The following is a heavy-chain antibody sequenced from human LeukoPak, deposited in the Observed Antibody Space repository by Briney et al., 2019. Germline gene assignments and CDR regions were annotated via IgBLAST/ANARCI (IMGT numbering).Heavy chain of an antibody. D-gene: IGHD6-13*01. Sequence: GPTLVNPTQTLTLTCTFSGFSLSTSGMCVNWIRQPPGKALEWLARIDWDDDKYYNTSLKTRLTISKDTSKNQVVLTMTNMDPVDTATYYCARMQRTAPGRGYYYYTMDVWGQGTTVTVSS. V-gene: IGHV2-70*11. J-gene: IGHJ6*02. CDR2: IDWDDDK. CDR3: ARMQRTAPGRGYYYYTMDV. CDR1: GFSLSTSGMC.